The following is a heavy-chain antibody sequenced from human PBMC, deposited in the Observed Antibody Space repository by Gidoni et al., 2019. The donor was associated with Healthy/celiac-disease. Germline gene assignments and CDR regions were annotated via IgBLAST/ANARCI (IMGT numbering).Heavy chain of an antibody. J-gene: IGHJ3*02. Sequence: EVQLVQSGAEVKKPGESRKISCKGSGYSFTSYWIGWVSQMPGKGLEWMGVIYPGDSDTSYSPSFQGQVPISADKSISTAYLQWSSLKASDTAMYYCARQVDTDAFDIWGQGTMVTVSS. CDR2: IYPGDSDT. CDR3: ARQVDTDAFDI. CDR1: GYSFTSYW. V-gene: IGHV5-51*01.